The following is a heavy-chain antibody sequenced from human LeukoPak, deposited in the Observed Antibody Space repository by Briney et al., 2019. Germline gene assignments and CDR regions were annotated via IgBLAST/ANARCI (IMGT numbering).Heavy chain of an antibody. CDR3: ARAADYGDYVNAFDI. CDR2: IYHSGST. V-gene: IGHV4-30-2*01. J-gene: IGHJ3*02. D-gene: IGHD4-17*01. CDR1: GGSISSGGYS. Sequence: SETLSLTCAVSGGSISSGGYSWSWIRQPPGKGLEWIGYIYHSGSTYYNPSLKSRVTISVDRSKNQFSLKLSSVTAADTAAYYCARAADYGDYVNAFDIWGQGTMVTVSS.